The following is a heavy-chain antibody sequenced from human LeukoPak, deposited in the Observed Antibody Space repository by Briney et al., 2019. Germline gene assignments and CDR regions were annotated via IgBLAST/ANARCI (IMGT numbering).Heavy chain of an antibody. D-gene: IGHD4-17*01. V-gene: IGHV3-23*01. Sequence: GGSLRLSCAASGFTFSSYAMTWVRQAPGKGLEWISAISGSAYSTSYADSVKGRFTISRDNSKNTLYLQMNSLRAEDTAVYYCAKEKGSYGDPFDYWGQGTLVTVSS. CDR1: GFTFSSYA. CDR3: AKEKGSYGDPFDY. J-gene: IGHJ4*02. CDR2: ISGSAYST.